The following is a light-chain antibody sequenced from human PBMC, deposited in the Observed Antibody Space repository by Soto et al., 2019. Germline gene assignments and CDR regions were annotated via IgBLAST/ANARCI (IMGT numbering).Light chain of an antibody. CDR2: SNS. CDR1: SSNIGTNN. Sequence: QSVLTQPPSASGTPGQRVTISCSGSSSNIGTNNVNWYQQLPGTAPKLLIYSNSQRPSGVPYRFSGSKSGTSASLAISGLQSEDEADYYCSAWDDSLNGYVFGTGTKLTVL. CDR3: SAWDDSLNGYV. V-gene: IGLV1-44*01. J-gene: IGLJ1*01.